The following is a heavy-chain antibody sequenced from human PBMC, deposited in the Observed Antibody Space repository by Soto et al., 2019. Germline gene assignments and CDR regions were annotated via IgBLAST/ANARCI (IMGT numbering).Heavy chain of an antibody. V-gene: IGHV3-23*01. D-gene: IGHD3-9*01. CDR2: ISGSGGST. Sequence: GGSLRLSCAASGFTFRSYAMSWVRQAPGKGLEWVSAISGSGGSTYYADSVKGRFTISRDNSKNTLYLQMNSLRAEDTAVYYCAKVLNYDILTDFDYWGQGTLVTVSS. CDR3: AKVLNYDILTDFDY. CDR1: GFTFRSYA. J-gene: IGHJ4*02.